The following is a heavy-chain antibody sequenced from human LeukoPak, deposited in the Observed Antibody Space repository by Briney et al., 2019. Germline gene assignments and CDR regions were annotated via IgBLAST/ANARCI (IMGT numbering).Heavy chain of an antibody. Sequence: GGSLRLSCAASGFTFSTYIMNWVRQAPGKGLEWVAVISYDGSNKYYADSVKGRFTISRDNSKNTLYLQMNSLRAEDTAVYYCAKGSFLLLWFGESNYFDYWGQGTLVTVSS. CDR1: GFTFSTYI. V-gene: IGHV3-30*18. CDR2: ISYDGSNK. J-gene: IGHJ4*02. D-gene: IGHD3-10*01. CDR3: AKGSFLLLWFGESNYFDY.